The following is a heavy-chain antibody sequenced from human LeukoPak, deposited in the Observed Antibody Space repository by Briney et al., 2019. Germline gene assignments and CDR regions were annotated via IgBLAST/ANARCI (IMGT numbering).Heavy chain of an antibody. D-gene: IGHD4-17*01. Sequence: GASVKVSCKASGYTFTGYYMHWVRQAPGQGLEGMGWINPNSGGTNYAQKFQGRVTMTRDTSISTAYMELSRLRSDDTAVYYCARNQDPTVTTVVADPWGQGTLVTVSS. J-gene: IGHJ5*02. CDR1: GYTFTGYY. CDR2: INPNSGGT. V-gene: IGHV1-2*02. CDR3: ARNQDPTVTTVVADP.